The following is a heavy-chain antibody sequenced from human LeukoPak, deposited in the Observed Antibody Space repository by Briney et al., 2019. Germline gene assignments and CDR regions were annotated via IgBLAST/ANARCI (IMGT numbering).Heavy chain of an antibody. D-gene: IGHD6-19*01. CDR3: ARDGGSSGWYSEWFDP. CDR1: GFTFSSYS. Sequence: GGSLRLSCAASGFTFSSYSMNWVRQAPGKGLEWASYISSSSSTIYYADSVKGRFTISRDNAKNSLYLQMNSLRAEDTAVYYCARDGGSSGWYSEWFDPWGQGTLVTVSS. J-gene: IGHJ5*02. CDR2: ISSSSSTI. V-gene: IGHV3-48*01.